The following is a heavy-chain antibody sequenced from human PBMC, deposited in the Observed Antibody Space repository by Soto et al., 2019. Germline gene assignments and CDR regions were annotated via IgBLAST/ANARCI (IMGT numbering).Heavy chain of an antibody. CDR2: MNPNSGNT. D-gene: IGHD1-20*01. CDR3: ARSIVTDAPFYYYYYMDV. J-gene: IGHJ6*03. V-gene: IGHV1-8*01. CDR1: GYTFTSYD. Sequence: ASVKVSCKASGYTFTSYDIDWVRQATGQGLEWMGWMNPNSGNTGYAQKFQGRVTMTRNTSISTAYMELSSLRSEDTAVYYCARSIVTDAPFYYYYYMDVWGKGTTVTVS.